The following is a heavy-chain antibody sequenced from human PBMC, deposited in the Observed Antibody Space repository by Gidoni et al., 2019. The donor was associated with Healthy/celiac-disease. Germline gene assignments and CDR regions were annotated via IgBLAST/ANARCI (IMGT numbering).Heavy chain of an antibody. CDR2: IKKDGSEK. CDR3: TRQGI. V-gene: IGHV3-7*01. Sequence: EVQLVESGGGLVQPGGSLRLSCAGSGFTFSYYWMGWARQAPGKGLEWVDTIKKDGSEKYNVGSVKGRLTISRDNAKNSLNLQMNSLRTEDTDVYYCTRQGIWGQGTMVTVSS. CDR1: GFTFSYYW. J-gene: IGHJ3*02.